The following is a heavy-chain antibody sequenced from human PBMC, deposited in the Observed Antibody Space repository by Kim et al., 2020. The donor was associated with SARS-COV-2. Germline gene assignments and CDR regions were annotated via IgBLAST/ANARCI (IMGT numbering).Heavy chain of an antibody. CDR3: VKWYDGGLDV. CDR2: IKQDESEK. J-gene: IGHJ4*02. D-gene: IGHD2-15*01. Sequence: GGSLRLSCAASGFTFSSYWMGWVRQAPGKGLEWVANIKQDESEKYYVDSVRGRFTISRDNAQNSLYLLMNSLRAEDTAVYYCVKWYDGGLDVWGQGTLVTVSS. V-gene: IGHV3-7*01. CDR1: GFTFSSYW.